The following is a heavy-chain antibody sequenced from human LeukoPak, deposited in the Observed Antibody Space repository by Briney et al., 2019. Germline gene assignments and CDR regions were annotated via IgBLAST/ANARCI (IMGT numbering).Heavy chain of an antibody. CDR3: ARRPSGYHNT. CDR1: EFSVGSNY. J-gene: IGHJ4*02. Sequence: GGSLRLSCAASEFSVGSNYMTWVRQAPGKGLEWVSLIYSGGSTYYADSVKGRFTISRDNSKNTLYLQMNSLRAEDTAVYYCARRPSGYHNTGGQGTLVTVSS. CDR2: IYSGGST. V-gene: IGHV3-66*01. D-gene: IGHD5-12*01.